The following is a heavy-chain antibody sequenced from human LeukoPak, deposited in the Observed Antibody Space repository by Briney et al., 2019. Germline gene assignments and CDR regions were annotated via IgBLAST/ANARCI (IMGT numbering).Heavy chain of an antibody. Sequence: GGSLRLSCAASGFTFSSYSMNWVRQAPGKGLEWVSSISSSSSYIYYADSVKGRLTISRDSAKNSLYLQMNSLRAEDTAVYYCARGLFDMNTIRPFPFDLWGQGTLVTVSS. D-gene: IGHD5-24*01. CDR3: ARGLFDMNTIRPFPFDL. CDR1: GFTFSSYS. V-gene: IGHV3-21*01. J-gene: IGHJ4*02. CDR2: ISSSSSYI.